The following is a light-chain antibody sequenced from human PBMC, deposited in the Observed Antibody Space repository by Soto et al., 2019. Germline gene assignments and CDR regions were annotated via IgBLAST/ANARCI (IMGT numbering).Light chain of an antibody. CDR2: EVT. J-gene: IGLJ1*01. V-gene: IGLV2-8*01. CDR1: SSDVGGYDY. Sequence: QSVLTQPPSASGSTGQSVTISCTGTSSDVGGYDYVSWYQQRPGKAPKLLIHEVTKRPSGVPDRFSGSKSGNTASLTVSGLQAEDEADYYCSSYAGRTLVFGTGTKVTVL. CDR3: SSYAGRTLV.